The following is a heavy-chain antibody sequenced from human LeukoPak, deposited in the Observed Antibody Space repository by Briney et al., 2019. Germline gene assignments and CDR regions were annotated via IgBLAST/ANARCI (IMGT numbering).Heavy chain of an antibody. CDR1: GFTFSSYS. CDR2: ISSSSSYI. D-gene: IGHD3-10*01. V-gene: IGHV3-21*01. J-gene: IGHJ1*01. Sequence: PGGSLRLSCAASGFTFSSYSMNGVRQAPRKGLEWVSSISSSSSYIYYADSVKGRFTISRDNAENSLYLQMNSLIAEDTAVYYCAGSRGPFYFQHWGQGTLVTVSS. CDR3: AGSRGPFYFQH.